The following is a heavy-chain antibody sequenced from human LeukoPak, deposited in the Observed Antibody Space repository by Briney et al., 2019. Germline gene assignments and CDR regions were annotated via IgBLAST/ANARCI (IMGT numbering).Heavy chain of an antibody. D-gene: IGHD6-13*01. J-gene: IGHJ4*02. Sequence: ASVKVSCKASGGTFSSYAISWVRQAPGQGLEWMGGIIPIFGTANYAQKFQGRVTITADESTSTAYMELSSLRSEDTAVYYCAREPSYSSSWLDYWGQGTLVTVSS. CDR1: GGTFSSYA. V-gene: IGHV1-69*01. CDR2: IIPIFGTA. CDR3: AREPSYSSSWLDY.